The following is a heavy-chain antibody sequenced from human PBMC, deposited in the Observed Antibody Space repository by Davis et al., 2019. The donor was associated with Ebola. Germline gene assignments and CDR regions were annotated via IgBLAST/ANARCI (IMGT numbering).Heavy chain of an antibody. Sequence: SLNTSSTSSGFTSGDYAMSWVRQAPGKGLGWGGFIRSKAYGGTTEYAASVKGRFTISRDDSKSIAYLQMNSLKTEDTAVYYCTREDGGATDYWGQGTLVTVSS. J-gene: IGHJ4*02. CDR1: GFTSGDYA. V-gene: IGHV3-49*04. CDR3: TREDGGATDY. D-gene: IGHD1-26*01. CDR2: IRSKAYGGTT.